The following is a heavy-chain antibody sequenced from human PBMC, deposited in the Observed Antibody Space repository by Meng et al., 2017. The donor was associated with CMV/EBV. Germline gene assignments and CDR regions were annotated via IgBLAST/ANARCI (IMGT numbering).Heavy chain of an antibody. CDR3: ARELRGSYDSSEPRWFDP. CDR2: INPNSGGT. J-gene: IGHJ5*02. CDR1: GYTFTGYY. V-gene: IGHV1-2*02. Sequence: ASVKVSCKASGYTFTGYYMHWVRQAPGQGLEWMGWINPNSGGTNYAQKFRGRVTMTRDTSISTAYMELSRLRSDDTAVYYCARELRGSYDSSEPRWFDPWGQGTLVTVSS. D-gene: IGHD3-22*01.